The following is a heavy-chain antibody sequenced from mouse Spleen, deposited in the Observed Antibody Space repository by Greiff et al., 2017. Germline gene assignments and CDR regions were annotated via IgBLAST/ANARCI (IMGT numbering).Heavy chain of an antibody. V-gene: IGHV1-69*01. CDR3: ARNYGYGDY. CDR2: IDPSDSYT. Sequence: VQLQQPGAELVMPGASVKLSCKASGYTFTSYWMHWVKQRPGQGLEWIGEIDPSDSYTNYNQKFKGKATLTVDKSSSTAYMQLSSLTSEDSAVYYCARNYGYGDYWGQGTTLTVSS. J-gene: IGHJ2*01. CDR1: GYTFTSYW. D-gene: IGHD1-2*01.